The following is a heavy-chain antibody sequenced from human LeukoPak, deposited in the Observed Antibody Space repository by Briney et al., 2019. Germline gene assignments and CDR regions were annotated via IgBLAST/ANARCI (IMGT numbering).Heavy chain of an antibody. CDR2: IDSTSSYI. Sequence: PGRSLRLSCAASGFTFSSYAMNWVRQAPGKGLEWVSSIDSTSSYIHYGDSVKGRFTISRDNAKNSLYLHMNSLRAEDTAVYYCAEGSSGFAYWGQGTLVTVSS. D-gene: IGHD6-19*01. V-gene: IGHV3-21*01. J-gene: IGHJ4*02. CDR1: GFTFSSYA. CDR3: AEGSSGFAY.